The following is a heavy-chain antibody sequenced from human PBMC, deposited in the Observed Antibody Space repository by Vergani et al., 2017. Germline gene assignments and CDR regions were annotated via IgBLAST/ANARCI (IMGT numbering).Heavy chain of an antibody. CDR3: TTDPYGTDAFDI. J-gene: IGHJ3*02. CDR1: GFTFSNAW. Sequence: EVQLVESGGGLVKPGGSLRLSCAASGFTFSNAWMSWVRQAPGKGLEWVGRIKSKTDGGKTDYAAPVKGRFTISRDDSKNTLYLQMNSLKTEDTAVYYCTTDPYGTDAFDIWGQGTMVTVSS. V-gene: IGHV3-15*01. CDR2: IKSKTDGGKT. D-gene: IGHD4-17*01.